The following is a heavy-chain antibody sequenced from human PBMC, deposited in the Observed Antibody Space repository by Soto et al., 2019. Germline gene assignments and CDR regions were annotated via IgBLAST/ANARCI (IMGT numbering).Heavy chain of an antibody. CDR3: AKDIGTGQGVLDY. CDR2: ISWDGGST. D-gene: IGHD3-10*01. Sequence: GGSLRLSCAASGFTFDDYTMHWVRQAPGKGLEWVSLISWDGGSTYYADSVKGRFTISRDNSKNSLYLQMNSLRTEDTALYYCAKDIGTGQGVLDYWGQGTLVTVSS. CDR1: GFTFDDYT. J-gene: IGHJ4*02. V-gene: IGHV3-43*01.